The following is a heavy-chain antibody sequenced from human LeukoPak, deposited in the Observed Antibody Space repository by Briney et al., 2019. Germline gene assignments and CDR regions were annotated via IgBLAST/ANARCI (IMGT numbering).Heavy chain of an antibody. Sequence: SETLSLTCTVSGGSISSYYWSWIRQPPGKGLEWTGYIYYSGSTNYNPSLKSRVTISVDTSKNQFSLKLSSVTAADTAVYYCARSKGYSYGYYDYWGQGTLVTVSS. CDR2: IYYSGST. CDR1: GGSISSYY. V-gene: IGHV4-59*01. CDR3: ARSKGYSYGYYDY. J-gene: IGHJ4*02. D-gene: IGHD5-18*01.